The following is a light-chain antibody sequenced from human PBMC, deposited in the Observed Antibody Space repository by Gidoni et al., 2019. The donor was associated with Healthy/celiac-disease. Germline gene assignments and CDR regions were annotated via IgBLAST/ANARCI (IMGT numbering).Light chain of an antibody. CDR1: QSVSIY. Sequence: EIGLTQSPATLSLSPGERATLACRSSQSVSIYLAWYQQKPGQAPRLLIYDASNRATGIPASFSGSGSGTDFTLSSISLGPEDFAVYDCQQRSNWPWITFGQGTRLEIK. J-gene: IGKJ5*01. CDR2: DAS. V-gene: IGKV3-11*01. CDR3: QQRSNWPWIT.